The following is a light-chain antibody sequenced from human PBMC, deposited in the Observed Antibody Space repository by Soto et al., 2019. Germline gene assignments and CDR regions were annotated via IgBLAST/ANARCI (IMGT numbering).Light chain of an antibody. CDR2: AVV. Sequence: QSVLTLPPSASGCPGQTVTISCTGTKNDIGVYDFGSRYQHHPGKAPRLILYAVVHRPSGVPGRFSGSKSGNTASLTVSGLQAADEADYFCKSYAGSNTYDFGSGTKVTVL. CDR3: KSYAGSNTYD. V-gene: IGLV2-8*01. J-gene: IGLJ1*01. CDR1: KNDIGVYDF.